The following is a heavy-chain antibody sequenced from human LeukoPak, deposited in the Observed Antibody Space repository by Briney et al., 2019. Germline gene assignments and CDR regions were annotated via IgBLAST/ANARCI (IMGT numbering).Heavy chain of an antibody. D-gene: IGHD2-2*01. CDR3: ARGSLVPAAYLDY. J-gene: IGHJ4*02. CDR2: ISYDGSNK. V-gene: IGHV3-30*03. CDR1: GFTFSSYG. Sequence: GRSLRLSCAASGFTFSSYGMHWVRQAPGKGLEWVAVISYDGSNKYYADFVKGRFTISRDNSKNTLYLQMNSLRAEDTAVYYCARGSLVPAAYLDYWGQGTLVTVSS.